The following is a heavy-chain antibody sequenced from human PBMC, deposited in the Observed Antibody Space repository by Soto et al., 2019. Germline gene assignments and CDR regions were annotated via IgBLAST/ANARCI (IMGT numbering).Heavy chain of an antibody. CDR3: TTDPYYDFWSGFLYYGMDV. CDR2: IKSKTDGGTT. J-gene: IGHJ6*02. D-gene: IGHD3-3*01. CDR1: GFTFSSYA. V-gene: IGHV3-15*01. Sequence: EVQLLESGGGLVQPGGSLRLSCAASGFTFSSYAMSWVRQAPGKGLEWVGRIKSKTDGGTTDYAAPVKGRFTISRDDSKNTLYLQMNSLKTEDTAVYYCTTDPYYDFWSGFLYYGMDVWGQGTTVTVSS.